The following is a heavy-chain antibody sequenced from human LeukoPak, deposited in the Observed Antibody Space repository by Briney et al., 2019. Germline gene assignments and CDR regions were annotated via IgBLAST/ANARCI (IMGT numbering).Heavy chain of an antibody. V-gene: IGHV3-74*01. J-gene: IGHJ4*02. Sequence: GGSLRLSCTASGFTFSAYWMHWVRQAPGKGLVWVSRINSDGGDTSYADSVKGRFIISRDNSKSTLYLQMNSLRAEDTAVYYCANPPLAAAADYWGQGTLVTVSS. CDR3: ANPPLAAAADY. D-gene: IGHD6-25*01. CDR2: INSDGGDT. CDR1: GFTFSAYW.